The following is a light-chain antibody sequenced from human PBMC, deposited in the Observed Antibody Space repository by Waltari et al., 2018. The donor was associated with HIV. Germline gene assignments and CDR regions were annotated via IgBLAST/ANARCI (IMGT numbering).Light chain of an antibody. CDR2: WAS. J-gene: IGKJ1*01. CDR3: QQYHVTPPT. Sequence: DIVMTQSPDSLVVSLGARATIKCKSSQSVLHTSNNKNFLAWYQQKSGQAPKLPIYWASTRESGVPARFSGSGSGTNFTLTINNLQSEDVAVYYCQQYHVTPPTFGQGT. CDR1: QSVLHTSNNKNF. V-gene: IGKV4-1*01.